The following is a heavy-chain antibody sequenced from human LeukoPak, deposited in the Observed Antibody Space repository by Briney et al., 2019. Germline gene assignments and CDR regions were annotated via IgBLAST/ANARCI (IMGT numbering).Heavy chain of an antibody. D-gene: IGHD3-22*01. Sequence: GGSLRLSCAASGFTFSSYAMSWVRQAPGKGLEWVSAISGSGGSTYYADSVKGRFPISRDNSKNTLYLQMNSLRAEDTAVYYCAKGTIVVVISFDYWGQGTLVTVSS. CDR3: AKGTIVVVISFDY. CDR2: ISGSGGST. J-gene: IGHJ4*02. V-gene: IGHV3-23*01. CDR1: GFTFSSYA.